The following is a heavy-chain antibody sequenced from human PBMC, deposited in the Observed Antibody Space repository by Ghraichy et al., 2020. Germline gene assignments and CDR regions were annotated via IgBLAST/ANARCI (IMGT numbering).Heavy chain of an antibody. D-gene: IGHD3-16*01. Sequence: GGSLRLSCAASGFIFSNYAMHWVRQAPGKGLDWVAVILYDGNDKYYADSVKGRFTISRDNSKNTLYLQMNSLRAEDTAVYYCARDPLGVYYHYGMDVWGQGTTVTVSS. J-gene: IGHJ6*02. CDR2: ILYDGNDK. CDR1: GFIFSNYA. V-gene: IGHV3-30*04. CDR3: ARDPLGVYYHYGMDV.